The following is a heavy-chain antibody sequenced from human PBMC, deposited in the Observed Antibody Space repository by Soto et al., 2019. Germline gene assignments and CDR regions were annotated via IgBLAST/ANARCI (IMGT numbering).Heavy chain of an antibody. Sequence: ASVKVSCKASGYTFTSYDINWVRQATGQGLEWMGWMNPNSGNTGYAQKFQGRVTMTRNTSISTAYMELSSLRSEDTAVYYGVFKGEVGATSYYDYYLDVWGKGTMVTVSS. CDR1: GYTFTSYD. D-gene: IGHD1-26*01. CDR2: MNPNSGNT. V-gene: IGHV1-8*02. CDR3: VFKGEVGATSYYDYYLDV. J-gene: IGHJ6*03.